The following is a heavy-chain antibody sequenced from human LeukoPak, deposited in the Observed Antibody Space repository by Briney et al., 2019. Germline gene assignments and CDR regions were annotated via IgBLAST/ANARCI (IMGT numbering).Heavy chain of an antibody. CDR3: ARDRDYGDDVFGD. Sequence: GSLTLSSAGYSFTFSSYWMRWVRQAPGKGLEWVANIKQDGSEKYYVDSVKGRFTISRDNAENSLYLQMNSLRAEDTAVYYCARDRDYGDDVFGDCGQGTLVTVSS. CDR2: IKQDGSEK. V-gene: IGHV3-7*01. CDR1: SFTFSSYW. D-gene: IGHD4-17*01. J-gene: IGHJ4*02.